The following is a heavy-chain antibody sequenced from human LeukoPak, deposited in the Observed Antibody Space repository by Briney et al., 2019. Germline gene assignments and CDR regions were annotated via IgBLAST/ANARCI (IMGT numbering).Heavy chain of an antibody. CDR1: GFTVSSNY. D-gene: IGHD3-22*01. CDR2: IYSGGST. Sequence: PGGSLRLSCAASGFTVSSNYMSWVRQAPGKGLEWVSVIYSGGSTYYADSVKGRFTISRDNSKNTLYLQMNSLRAEVTAVYYCARDYYYDSSGYITAFDIWGQGTMVTVSS. J-gene: IGHJ3*02. V-gene: IGHV3-66*02. CDR3: ARDYYYDSSGYITAFDI.